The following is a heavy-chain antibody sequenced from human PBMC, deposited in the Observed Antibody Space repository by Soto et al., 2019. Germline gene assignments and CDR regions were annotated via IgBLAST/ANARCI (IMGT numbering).Heavy chain of an antibody. CDR1: GGSFSGYY. CDR2: INHSGST. J-gene: IGHJ6*02. Sequence: PSETLSLTCAVYGGSFSGYYWSWIRQPPGKGLEWIGEINHSGSTNYNPSLKSRVTISVDTSKNQFSLKLSSVTAADTAVYYCARGRGGITIFGVVKYYYGMDVWGQGTTVTAP. CDR3: ARGRGGITIFGVVKYYYGMDV. V-gene: IGHV4-34*01. D-gene: IGHD3-3*01.